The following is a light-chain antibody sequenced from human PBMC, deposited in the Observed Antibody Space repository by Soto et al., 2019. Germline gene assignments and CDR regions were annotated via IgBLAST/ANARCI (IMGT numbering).Light chain of an antibody. CDR2: GAS. CDR3: QQDNNWPLT. Sequence: EIVMTQSPATLSVSPGERATLSCRASQSVSSNLAWYQQKPGQAPRLLIYGASTRATGIPARFSGSGSGTEFTLTISILQSEDVAFYYFQQDNNWPLTFGGGTKVEIK. V-gene: IGKV3-15*01. CDR1: QSVSSN. J-gene: IGKJ4*01.